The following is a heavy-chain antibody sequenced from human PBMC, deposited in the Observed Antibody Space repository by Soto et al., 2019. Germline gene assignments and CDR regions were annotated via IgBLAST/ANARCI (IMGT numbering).Heavy chain of an antibody. D-gene: IGHD1-20*01. V-gene: IGHV4-31*03. CDR2: IYYSGST. J-gene: IGHJ5*02. CDR3: AREGMAPPENNWFAP. CDR1: GGSISRGGYY. Sequence: SETLSLTCTVSGGSISRGGYYWSWIRQHPGKGLEWIGYIYYSGSTYYNPSLKSRVTISVDASKNQFSLKLSSVTAADTAVYYCAREGMAPPENNWFAPWGQGTLVTVSS.